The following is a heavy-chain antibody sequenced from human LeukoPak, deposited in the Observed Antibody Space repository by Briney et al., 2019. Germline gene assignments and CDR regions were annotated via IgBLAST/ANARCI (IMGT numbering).Heavy chain of an antibody. J-gene: IGHJ6*02. D-gene: IGHD1-26*01. V-gene: IGHV4-59*08. CDR1: GGSSSSYY. CDR3: ARLDSGPPFYGMDV. CDR2: IYYSGST. Sequence: SETLALTCTVSGGSSSSYYWSWIRQPPGKGLEWIGYIYYSGSTNYNPSLKSRVTISVDTSKNQFSLKLSSVTAADTAVYYCARLDSGPPFYGMDVWGQGTTVTVSS.